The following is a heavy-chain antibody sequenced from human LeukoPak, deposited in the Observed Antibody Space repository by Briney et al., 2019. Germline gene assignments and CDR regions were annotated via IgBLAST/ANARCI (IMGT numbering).Heavy chain of an antibody. J-gene: IGHJ6*03. CDR1: GYTFTSYD. CDR3: ANGSGYEAQYYYYYMDV. D-gene: IGHD5-12*01. Sequence: ASGKVSCKASGYTFTSYDINWVRQATGQGLEWMGWMNPNSGNTGYAQKFQGRVTMTRNTSISTAYMELSSLRPEDTDVYYCANGSGYEAQYYYYYMDVWGKGTTVTISS. V-gene: IGHV1-8*01. CDR2: MNPNSGNT.